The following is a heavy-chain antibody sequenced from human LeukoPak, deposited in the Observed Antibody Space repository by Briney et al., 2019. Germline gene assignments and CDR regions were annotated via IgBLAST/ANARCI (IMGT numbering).Heavy chain of an antibody. CDR2: ISSSGSTI. V-gene: IGHV3-11*04. CDR3: TTRGGSFSIFDC. D-gene: IGHD1-26*01. CDR1: GFTFSDYY. Sequence: GGSLRLSCAASGFTFSDYYMSWIRQAPGKGLEWVSYISSSGSTIYYADSVKGRFTISMDNAKNSLYLQMNSLRAEDTAVYYCTTRGGSFSIFDCWGQGTLVTVSS. J-gene: IGHJ4*02.